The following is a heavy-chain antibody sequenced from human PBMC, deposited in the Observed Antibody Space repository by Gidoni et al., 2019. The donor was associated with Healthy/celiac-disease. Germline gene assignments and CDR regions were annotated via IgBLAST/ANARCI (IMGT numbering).Heavy chain of an antibody. D-gene: IGHD2-15*01. CDR3: ARGEGNCSGGSCYSPLDAFDI. J-gene: IGHJ3*02. Sequence: QVQLQESGPGLVKPSQTLSLTCTVSGGSISSCGYYWNWIRQHPGKGLEWIGYIYYSGSTYYNPSLKSRVTISVDTSKNQFSLKLSSVTAADTAVYYCARGEGNCSGGSCYSPLDAFDIWGQGTMVTVSS. V-gene: IGHV4-31*03. CDR1: GGSISSCGYY. CDR2: IYYSGST.